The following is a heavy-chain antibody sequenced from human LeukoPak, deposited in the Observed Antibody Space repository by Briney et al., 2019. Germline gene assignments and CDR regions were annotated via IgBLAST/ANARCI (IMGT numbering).Heavy chain of an antibody. Sequence: GGSLRLSCAASGYTFSTYWMSWVRQAPGKGLEWVAYIKQDGREKYCMDSVKGRFTISRDNAKNSLYLQMNSLRAEDTAVYYCATGERAPYNWNTGRFDYWGQGTLVTVSS. CDR3: ATGERAPYNWNTGRFDY. CDR2: IKQDGREK. J-gene: IGHJ4*02. CDR1: GYTFSTYW. D-gene: IGHD1-20*01. V-gene: IGHV3-7*01.